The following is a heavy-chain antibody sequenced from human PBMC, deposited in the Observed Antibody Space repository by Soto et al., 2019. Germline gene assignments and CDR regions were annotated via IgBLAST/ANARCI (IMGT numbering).Heavy chain of an antibody. J-gene: IGHJ6*03. V-gene: IGHV4-34*01. CDR1: GGSFSGYY. Sequence: SETLSLTCAVYGGSFSGYYWSWIRQPPGKGLEWIGEINHSGSTNYNPSLKSRVTISVDTSKNRFSLKLSSVTAADTAVYYCAREHYYGSTRYYYYYMDVWGEGTTVTVSS. D-gene: IGHD3-10*01. CDR2: INHSGST. CDR3: AREHYYGSTRYYYYYMDV.